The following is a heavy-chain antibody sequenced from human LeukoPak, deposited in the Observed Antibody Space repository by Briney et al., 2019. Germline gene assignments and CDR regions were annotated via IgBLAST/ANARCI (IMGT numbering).Heavy chain of an antibody. CDR1: GGSISSSSYY. Sequence: PSETLSLTCTVSGGSISSSSYYWGWIRQPPGKGLEWIGSIYYSGSTYYNPSLKSRVTISVDTSTNQFSLKLSSVTAADTAVYYCASHHYDYVWGSYRYFDYWGQGTLVTVSS. CDR3: ASHHYDYVWGSYRYFDY. V-gene: IGHV4-39*01. D-gene: IGHD3-16*02. J-gene: IGHJ4*02. CDR2: IYYSGST.